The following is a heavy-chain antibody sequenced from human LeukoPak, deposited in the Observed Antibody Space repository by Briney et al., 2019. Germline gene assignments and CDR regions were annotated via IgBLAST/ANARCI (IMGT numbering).Heavy chain of an antibody. Sequence: ASVKVSCKASGYTFTGYDMHWVRQAPGQGLEWMGWINPNSGGTNYAQKLQGRVTMTTDTSTSTAYMELRSLRSDDTAVYYCARDRNWNGPRGDYWGQGTLVTVSS. CDR1: GYTFTGYD. CDR2: INPNSGGT. J-gene: IGHJ4*02. D-gene: IGHD1-1*01. V-gene: IGHV1-2*02. CDR3: ARDRNWNGPRGDY.